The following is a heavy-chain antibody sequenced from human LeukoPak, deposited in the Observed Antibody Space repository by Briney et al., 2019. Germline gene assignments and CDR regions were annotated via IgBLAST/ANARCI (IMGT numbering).Heavy chain of an antibody. Sequence: SETLSLTCTVSGGSFSSGSYYWSWLRQPPGRGLEWIGYIYYSGSTNYNPSLKSRVTISVDTSKNQFSLKLSSVTAADTAVYYCASLDQGSYPAFDYWGQGTLVTVSS. D-gene: IGHD1-26*01. V-gene: IGHV4-61*01. CDR3: ASLDQGSYPAFDY. CDR2: IYYSGST. J-gene: IGHJ4*02. CDR1: GGSFSSGSYY.